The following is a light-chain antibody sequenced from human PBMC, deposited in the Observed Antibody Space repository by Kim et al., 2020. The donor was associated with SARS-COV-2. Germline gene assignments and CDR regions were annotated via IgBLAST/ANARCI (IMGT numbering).Light chain of an antibody. CDR3: QQYYSTPYT. V-gene: IGKV4-1*01. Sequence: RATINCKSSQSVLFPSNNKNYLAWYQQKPGQPPNLLIYWASTRESGVPDRFSGSGSGTDFTLTISSLQAEDVAVYYCQQYYSTPYTFGQGTKLEI. CDR1: QSVLFPSNNKNY. CDR2: WAS. J-gene: IGKJ2*01.